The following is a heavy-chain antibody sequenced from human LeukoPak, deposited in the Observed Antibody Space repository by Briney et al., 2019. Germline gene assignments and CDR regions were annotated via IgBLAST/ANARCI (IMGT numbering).Heavy chain of an antibody. J-gene: IGHJ4*02. V-gene: IGHV3-48*03. CDR1: GFTFSK. D-gene: IGHD3-22*01. CDR3: ARHDSSGYYYYFDY. CDR2: ISSSGSTI. Sequence: GGSLRLSCAASGFTFSKMNWVRQAPGKGLEWASYISSSGSTIYYPDSVKGRFTISRDNAKNTLYLQMNSLRAEDTDVYYCARHDSSGYYYYFDYWGQGTLVTVSS.